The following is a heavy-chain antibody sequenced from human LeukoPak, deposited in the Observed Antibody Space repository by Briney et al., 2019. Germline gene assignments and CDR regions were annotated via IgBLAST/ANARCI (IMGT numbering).Heavy chain of an antibody. J-gene: IGHJ4*02. V-gene: IGHV3-23*01. CDR3: AKDRSTQYYFDF. CDR1: GFSLSSDA. Sequence: GGSLRLSCADPGFSLSSDAMSSVRQAPRKGLEWVSGISGSGGSTYYADSVQGRFTMSRDNSKNTLYLQMNSLRAEDTAVYYCAKDRSTQYYFDFRGQGTLVTVSS. CDR2: ISGSGGST. D-gene: IGHD6-19*01.